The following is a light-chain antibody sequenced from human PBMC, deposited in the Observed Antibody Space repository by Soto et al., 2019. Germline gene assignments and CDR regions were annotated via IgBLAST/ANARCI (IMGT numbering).Light chain of an antibody. Sequence: DIQMTQSPSSLSASVGDTVTISCRANQTFSGHLNWYQQKPGKAPKLLIYGASFLQSGVPSRFSGSGSGTDFTLTISSRQPDDSLTDYCQQSYRIPRTFGQGTKVEI. CDR2: GAS. CDR3: QQSYRIPRT. J-gene: IGKJ2*02. CDR1: QTFSGH. V-gene: IGKV1-39*01.